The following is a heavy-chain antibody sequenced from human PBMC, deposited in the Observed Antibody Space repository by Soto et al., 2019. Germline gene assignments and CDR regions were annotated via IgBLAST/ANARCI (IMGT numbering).Heavy chain of an antibody. Sequence: QITLKESGPTLVNPTQTLTLTCTFSGFSLSTSGVGVGWISQPPGKALEWLALIYWNDDKRYSPSLKSRLTITKDTTKNQVVLTMTNMDPVDTATYYCAHRKLGYPYDYWGQGTLVTVSS. CDR1: GFSLSTSGVG. CDR3: AHRKLGYPYDY. D-gene: IGHD3-16*02. CDR2: IYWNDDK. V-gene: IGHV2-5*01. J-gene: IGHJ4*02.